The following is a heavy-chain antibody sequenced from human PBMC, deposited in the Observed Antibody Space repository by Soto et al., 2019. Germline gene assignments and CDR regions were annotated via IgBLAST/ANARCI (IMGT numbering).Heavy chain of an antibody. V-gene: IGHV5-51*01. D-gene: IGHD3-10*02. CDR3: VRICLGGQFGSYDFWVRDV. CDR2: IHPGDSDT. CDR1: GYSFSSYW. J-gene: IGHJ6*02. Sequence: GEPLKISCQGSGYSFSSYWLVWVRQMSGKGLEWVGVIHPGDSDTRYSPSFQGQVTISADKSISTVYVQWASLKASDTAVYYCVRICLGGQFGSYDFWVRDVCGQRTAVTGSS.